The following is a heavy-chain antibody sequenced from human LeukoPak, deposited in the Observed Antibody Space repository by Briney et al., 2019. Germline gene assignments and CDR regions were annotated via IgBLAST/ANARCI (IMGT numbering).Heavy chain of an antibody. Sequence: ASVKASCKASGYTFTGYYMHWVRQAPGQGLEWMGWINPNSGGTNYAQKFQGRVTMTRDTSISTAYMELSRLRSDDTAVYYCARIERGGWYRRYYYGMDGWGQGTTGTVSS. V-gene: IGHV1-2*02. J-gene: IGHJ6*02. D-gene: IGHD6-19*01. CDR1: GYTFTGYY. CDR2: INPNSGGT. CDR3: ARIERGGWYRRYYYGMDG.